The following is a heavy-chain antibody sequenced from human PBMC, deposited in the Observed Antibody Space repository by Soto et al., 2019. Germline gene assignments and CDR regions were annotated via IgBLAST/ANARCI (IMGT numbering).Heavy chain of an antibody. CDR3: ARKNDFSSASYYYAALDV. Sequence: QVQLQESGPGLVKPSQTLSLTCNVSGDSITTGGFYWTWIRQRPGKGLEWMGYIYRSGNAYYNPSLETRLTISVDTSKNRCSLKVSSVTAADTAVYYCARKNDFSSASYYYAALDVWGQGTTVIVSS. J-gene: IGHJ6*02. D-gene: IGHD3-3*01. CDR1: GDSITTGGFY. V-gene: IGHV4-31*03. CDR2: IYRSGNA.